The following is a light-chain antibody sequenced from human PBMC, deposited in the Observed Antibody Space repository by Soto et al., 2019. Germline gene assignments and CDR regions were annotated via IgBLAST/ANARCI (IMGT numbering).Light chain of an antibody. CDR3: QHANTFPPT. CDR1: EGFGSP. CDR2: DGS. Sequence: AVQVSLSPSSLSASVGGRFTISCRTSEGFGSPLAWYQQTPGKPPILLIYDGSTLQSGVPTRFSGSGSGTNFTLTISSLQAEDFATYYCQHANTFPPTFGQGTKVDI. J-gene: IGKJ1*01. V-gene: IGKV1-13*02.